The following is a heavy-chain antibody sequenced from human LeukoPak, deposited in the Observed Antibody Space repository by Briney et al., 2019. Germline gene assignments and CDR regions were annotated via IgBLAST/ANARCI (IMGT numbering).Heavy chain of an antibody. Sequence: PSETLSLTCIVSGGSISTYSWTWIRQPAGKGLECIGRIYTSGSTHHNPSLESRVTISVDTSKNHFSLKLSSVTAADSAVYHCARVGLVPAAFDIWGQGTMVTVSS. CDR3: ARVGLVPAAFDI. J-gene: IGHJ3*02. CDR2: IYTSGST. V-gene: IGHV4-4*07. D-gene: IGHD3/OR15-3a*01. CDR1: GGSISTYS.